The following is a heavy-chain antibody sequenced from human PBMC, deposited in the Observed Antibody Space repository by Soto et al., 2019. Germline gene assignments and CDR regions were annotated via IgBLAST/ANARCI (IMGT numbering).Heavy chain of an antibody. CDR3: ARGYSSSWYGYYGMDV. CDR2: IYYSGST. V-gene: IGHV4-39*01. Sequence: QLQLQESGPGLVKPSETLSLTCTVSGGSISSSSYYWGWIRQPPGKGLEWIGSIYYSGSTYYNPSLKSRVTISVDTSKNQFSLKLSSVTAADTAVYYCARGYSSSWYGYYGMDVWGQGTTVTVSS. CDR1: GGSISSSSYY. D-gene: IGHD6-13*01. J-gene: IGHJ6*02.